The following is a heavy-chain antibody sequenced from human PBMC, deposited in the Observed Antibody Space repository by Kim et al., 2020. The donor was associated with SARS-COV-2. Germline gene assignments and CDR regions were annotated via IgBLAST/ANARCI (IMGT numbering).Heavy chain of an antibody. CDR3: ARIPGGLLWFGELNY. D-gene: IGHD3-10*01. CDR1: GFTFDDYG. CDR2: INWNGGST. Sequence: GGSLRLSCAASGFTFDDYGMSWVRQAPGKGLEWVSGINWNGGSTGYADSVKGRFTISRDNAKNSLYLQMNSLRAEDTALYHCARIPGGLLWFGELNYWGQGTLVTVSS. V-gene: IGHV3-20*01. J-gene: IGHJ4*02.